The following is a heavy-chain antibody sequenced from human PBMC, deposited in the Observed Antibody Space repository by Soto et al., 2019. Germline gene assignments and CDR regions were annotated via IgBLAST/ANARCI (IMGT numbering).Heavy chain of an antibody. CDR2: ISPYNGNT. D-gene: IGHD2-15*01. CDR3: AREDGYCSGGNCYSGGWLDP. CDR1: GYTFTTYG. V-gene: IGHV1-18*01. Sequence: GASVKVCCKASGYTFTTYGVSWVRQAPGQGLEWMGWISPYNGNTNYAQRLQGRVTLTTDTSTNTAYMELRSLRSDDTAVYYCAREDGYCSGGNCYSGGWLDPWGQGTLVTVSS. J-gene: IGHJ5*02.